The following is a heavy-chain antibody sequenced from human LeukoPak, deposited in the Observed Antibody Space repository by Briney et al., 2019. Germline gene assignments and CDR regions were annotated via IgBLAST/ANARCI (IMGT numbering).Heavy chain of an antibody. CDR3: ARDAIDSSGFDFDY. Sequence: GGSLRLSCAASGFTFSSYWMTWIRQAPGKGLEWISYISTSAGTIYYADSVKGRFTISRDNAKNSLYLQMNSLRAEDTAVYYCARDAIDSSGFDFDYWGQGTLVTVSS. V-gene: IGHV3-11*01. J-gene: IGHJ4*02. CDR1: GFTFSSYW. D-gene: IGHD3-22*01. CDR2: ISTSAGTI.